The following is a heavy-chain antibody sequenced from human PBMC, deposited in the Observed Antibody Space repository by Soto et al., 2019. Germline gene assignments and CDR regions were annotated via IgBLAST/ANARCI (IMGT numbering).Heavy chain of an antibody. Sequence: QPGGSLRLSCAASGFTFSSYEMNWVRQAPGKGLEWVSYISSSGSTIYYADSVKGRFTISRDNAKNSLYLQMNSLRAEDTAVYYCARGRQFTIISKVVWGSSPPRYFDYWGQGTLVTVSS. CDR2: ISSSGSTI. J-gene: IGHJ4*02. CDR3: ARGRQFTIISKVVWGSSPPRYFDY. CDR1: GFTFSSYE. V-gene: IGHV3-48*03. D-gene: IGHD3-16*01.